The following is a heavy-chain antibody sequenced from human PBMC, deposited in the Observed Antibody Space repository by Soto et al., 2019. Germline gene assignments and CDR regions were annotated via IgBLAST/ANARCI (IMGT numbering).Heavy chain of an antibody. CDR1: GFTFENYA. V-gene: IGHV3-9*01. D-gene: IGHD4-4*01. CDR3: AKEKVYSNYQYYFDS. CDR2: ISWHSGTI. Sequence: EVQLVESGGGLVQPGRSLRLSCVASGFTFENYAMHWVRQGPGKGLEWVSGISWHSGTIGYADSVRGRFTISRDNAKNSLYLQMNSLRPEDTALYYCAKEKVYSNYQYYFDSWGQGTLVTVSS. J-gene: IGHJ4*02.